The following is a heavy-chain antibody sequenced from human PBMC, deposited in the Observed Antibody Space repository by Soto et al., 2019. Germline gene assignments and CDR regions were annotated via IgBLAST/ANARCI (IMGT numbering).Heavy chain of an antibody. CDR1: GGSFSGYY. Sequence: PSETLSLTCAVYGGSFSGYYWSWIRQPPGKGLEWIGEINHSGSTNYNPSLKSRVTISVDTSKNQFSLKLSSVTAADTAVYYCARGSATAFWSGAEEDYYYYYYMDVWGKGTTVTVSS. D-gene: IGHD3-3*01. CDR3: ARGSATAFWSGAEEDYYYYYYMDV. J-gene: IGHJ6*03. CDR2: INHSGST. V-gene: IGHV4-34*01.